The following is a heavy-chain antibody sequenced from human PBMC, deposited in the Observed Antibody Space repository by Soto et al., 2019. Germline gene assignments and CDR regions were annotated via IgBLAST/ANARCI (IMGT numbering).Heavy chain of an antibody. CDR1: GFTFTTHA. CDR2: ISGGGDST. D-gene: IGHD3-16*01. J-gene: IGHJ4*02. Sequence: GGSLRLSCAASGFTFTTHAMTWVRHAPGKGLEWVSSISGGGDSTFYTDSVKGRFTISRDNSKDTLDLQMNSLRAEDTALYYCAKGISFSFDSALDYWGQGTLVTVSS. CDR3: AKGISFSFDSALDY. V-gene: IGHV3-23*01.